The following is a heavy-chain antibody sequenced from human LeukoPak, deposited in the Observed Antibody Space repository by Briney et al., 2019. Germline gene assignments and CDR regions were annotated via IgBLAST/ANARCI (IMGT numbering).Heavy chain of an antibody. D-gene: IGHD2-2*01. V-gene: IGHV4-61*02. CDR3: AREVVVVPAATRSYYFDY. CDR1: GGSISSGSYY. Sequence: KSSETLSLTCTVSGGSISSGSYYWSWIRQPAGKGLEWIGRIYTSGSTNYNPSLKSRVTISVDTSKNQFSLKLSSVTAADTAVYYCAREVVVVPAATRSYYFDYWGQGTLVTVSS. J-gene: IGHJ4*02. CDR2: IYTSGST.